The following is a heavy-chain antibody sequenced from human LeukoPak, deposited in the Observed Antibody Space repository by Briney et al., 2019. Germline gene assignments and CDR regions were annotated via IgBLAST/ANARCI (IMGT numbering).Heavy chain of an antibody. J-gene: IGHJ3*02. CDR3: ARGPYDSSGHDAFDI. CDR2: IYYSGST. D-gene: IGHD3-22*01. CDR1: GGSISSYY. V-gene: IGHV4-59*01. Sequence: VKPSETLSLTCTVSGGSISSYYWSWIRQPPGKGLEWIGYIYYSGSTNYNPSLKSRVTISVDTSKNQFSLKLSSVPAAATAVYYCARGPYDSSGHDAFDIWGQGTMVTVSS.